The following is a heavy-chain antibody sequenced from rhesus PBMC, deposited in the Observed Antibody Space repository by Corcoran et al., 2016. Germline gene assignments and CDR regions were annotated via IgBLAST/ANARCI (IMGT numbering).Heavy chain of an antibody. Sequence: QLQLQESGPGLVKPSETLSVTCAVPGGSISSSYWSWIRQAPGKGLEWFGDIYGSGSSTNYNPSLTSRVPLSVDTSKNQLSLKLSSVTTADTAVYYCARDRGPGAYWGQGVLVTVSS. CDR2: IYGSGSST. CDR3: ARDRGPGAY. CDR1: GGSISSSY. V-gene: IGHV4-169*02. J-gene: IGHJ4*01. D-gene: IGHD3-9*01.